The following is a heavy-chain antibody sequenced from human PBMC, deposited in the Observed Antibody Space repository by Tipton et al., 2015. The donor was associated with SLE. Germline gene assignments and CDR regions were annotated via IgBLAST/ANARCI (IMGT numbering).Heavy chain of an antibody. CDR2: IKQDGGEK. CDR3: ARDRVREYFDY. J-gene: IGHJ4*02. V-gene: IGHV3-7*01. D-gene: IGHD1-26*01. Sequence: SLRLSCAASGFTFSSYWMSWVRQAPGKGLEWVANIKQDGGEKYYVDSVKGRFTISRDNAKNSLYLQMDSLRAEDTAVYYCARDRVREYFDYWGQGTLVTVSS. CDR1: GFTFSSYW.